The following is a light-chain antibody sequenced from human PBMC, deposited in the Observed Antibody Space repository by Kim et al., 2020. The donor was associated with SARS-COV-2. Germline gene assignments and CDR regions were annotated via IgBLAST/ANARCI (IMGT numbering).Light chain of an antibody. CDR2: GKN. CDR1: SLRSYY. V-gene: IGLV3-19*01. CDR3: NSRDSSGNHWV. Sequence: SYELTQDPAVSVALGQTVRITCQGDSLRSYYASWYQQKPGQAPVLVIYGKNNRPSGIPDRFSGSSSGNTASLTLTGAQAEDEADFYCNSRDSSGNHWVFG. J-gene: IGLJ3*02.